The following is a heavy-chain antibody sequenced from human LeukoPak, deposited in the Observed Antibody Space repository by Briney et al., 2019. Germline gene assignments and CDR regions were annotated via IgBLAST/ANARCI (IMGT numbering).Heavy chain of an antibody. CDR3: AKAGGSGSYFNQRNWFDP. CDR2: ISGSGGST. D-gene: IGHD3-10*01. J-gene: IGHJ5*02. Sequence: GGSLRLSCAASGFTFSSYGMHWVRQAPGKGLEWVSAISGSGGSTYYADSVKGRFTISRDNSKNTLYLQMNSLRAEDTAVYYCAKAGGSGSYFNQRNWFDPWGQGTLVTVSS. V-gene: IGHV3-23*01. CDR1: GFTFSSYG.